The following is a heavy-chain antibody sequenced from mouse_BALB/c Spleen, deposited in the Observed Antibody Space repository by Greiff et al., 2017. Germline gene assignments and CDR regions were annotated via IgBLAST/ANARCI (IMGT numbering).Heavy chain of an antibody. CDR1: GYSITSDYA. D-gene: IGHD2-4*01. CDR3: ARSSDYDEAWFAY. CDR2: ISYSGST. Sequence: EVQLQESGPGLVKPSQSLSLTCTVTGYSITSDYAWNWIRQFPGNKLEWMGYISYSGSTSYNPSLKSRISITRDTSKNQFFLQLNSVTTEDTATYYCARSSDYDEAWFAYWGQGTLVTVSA. V-gene: IGHV3-2*02. J-gene: IGHJ3*01.